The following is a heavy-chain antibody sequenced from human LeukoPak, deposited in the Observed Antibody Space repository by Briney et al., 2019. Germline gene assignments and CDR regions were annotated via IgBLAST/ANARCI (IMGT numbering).Heavy chain of an antibody. CDR1: GYTLTSHD. CDR2: MNPNSGNT. V-gene: IGHV1-8*01. CDR3: ARGPIFGSGSYFDD. J-gene: IGHJ4*02. Sequence: ASVKVSCKASGYTLTSHDINWVRQASGQGLEWMGWMNPNSGNTGYAQKFQGRVTMTKSISISTAYMELSSLRSEDTAVYYCARGPIFGSGSYFDDWGQGTLVTVSS. D-gene: IGHD3-10*01.